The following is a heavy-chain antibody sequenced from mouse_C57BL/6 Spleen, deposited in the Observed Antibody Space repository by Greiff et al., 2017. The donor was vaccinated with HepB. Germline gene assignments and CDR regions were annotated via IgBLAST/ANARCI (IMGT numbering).Heavy chain of an antibody. Sequence: VKLQQPGTELVKPGASVKLSCKASGYTFTSYWMHWVKQRPGQGLEWIGNINPSNGGTNYNEKFKSKATLTVDKSSSTAYMQLSSLTSEDSAVYYCARERGRRQLRLQDAMDYWGQGTSVTVSS. CDR2: INPSNGGT. D-gene: IGHD3-2*02. J-gene: IGHJ4*01. V-gene: IGHV1-53*01. CDR1: GYTFTSYW. CDR3: ARERGRRQLRLQDAMDY.